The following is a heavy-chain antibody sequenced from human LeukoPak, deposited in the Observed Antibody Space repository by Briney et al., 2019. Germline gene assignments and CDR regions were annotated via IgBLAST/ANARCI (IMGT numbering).Heavy chain of an antibody. CDR2: INPSGGST. V-gene: IGHV1-46*01. Sequence: ASVKVSCKASGYTLTSYYMHWVRQAPGQGLEWMGIINPSGGSTSYAQKFQGRVTMTRDTSTSTVYMELSSLRSEDTAVYYCARVGYSGYYYYYGMDVWGQGTTVTVSS. J-gene: IGHJ6*02. CDR3: ARVGYSGYYYYYGMDV. D-gene: IGHD5-12*01. CDR1: GYTLTSYY.